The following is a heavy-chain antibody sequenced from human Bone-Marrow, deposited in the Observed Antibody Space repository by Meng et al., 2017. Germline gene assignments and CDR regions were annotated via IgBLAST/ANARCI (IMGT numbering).Heavy chain of an antibody. D-gene: IGHD2-2*01. Sequence: TLSLTCTVSGGSISSGGYYWSWIRQHPGKGLEWIGYIYYSGSTYYNPSLKSRVTISVDTSKNQFSLKLSSVTAADTAVYYCARVEVGYCSSTSCYYYGMDVWGQGTTVTVSS. V-gene: IGHV4-31*03. CDR1: GGSISSGGYY. CDR2: IYYSGST. CDR3: ARVEVGYCSSTSCYYYGMDV. J-gene: IGHJ6*02.